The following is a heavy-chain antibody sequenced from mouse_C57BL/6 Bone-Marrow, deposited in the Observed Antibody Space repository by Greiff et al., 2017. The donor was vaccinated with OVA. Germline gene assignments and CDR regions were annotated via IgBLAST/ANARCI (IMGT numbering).Heavy chain of an antibody. D-gene: IGHD1-1*01. CDR3: AGRFYYYGSSHYYFDY. CDR1: GYTFTSYG. CDR2: IYPRSGNT. J-gene: IGHJ2*01. Sequence: QVQLQQSGAELARPGASVKLSCKASGYTFTSYGISWVKQRTGQGLEWIGEIYPRSGNTYYNEKFKGKATLTADKSSSTAYMELRSLTSEDSAVYFFAGRFYYYGSSHYYFDYWGQGTTLTVSS. V-gene: IGHV1-81*01.